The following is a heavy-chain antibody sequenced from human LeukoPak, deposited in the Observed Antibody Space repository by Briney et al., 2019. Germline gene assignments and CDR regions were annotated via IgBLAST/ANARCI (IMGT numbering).Heavy chain of an antibody. CDR1: GGSFSGYY. V-gene: IGHV4-34*01. Sequence: PSETLSLTCAVYGGSFSGYYWSWIRQPPGKGLEWIGEINHSGSTNYNPSLKSRVTISVDTSKNQFSLKLSSVTAADTAVYYCARGGVVVIWATILHRPPAKDAFDIWGQGTMVTVSS. CDR3: ARGGVVVIWATILHRPPAKDAFDI. CDR2: INHSGST. J-gene: IGHJ3*02. D-gene: IGHD3-22*01.